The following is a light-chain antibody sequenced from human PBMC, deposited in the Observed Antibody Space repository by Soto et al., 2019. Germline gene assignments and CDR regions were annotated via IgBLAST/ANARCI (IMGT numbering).Light chain of an antibody. CDR3: QQYGRSPLT. V-gene: IGKV3-20*01. CDR1: QSVRSNY. CDR2: DAS. J-gene: IGKJ4*01. Sequence: EIVLTQSPDTLSLSPGERATLSCRASQSVRSNYLAWYQHKPGQAPRFLIYDASSRATGIPDRFSGSGSGTDFTLTISRLEPEDFAVYYCQQYGRSPLTFGGGTKVEIK.